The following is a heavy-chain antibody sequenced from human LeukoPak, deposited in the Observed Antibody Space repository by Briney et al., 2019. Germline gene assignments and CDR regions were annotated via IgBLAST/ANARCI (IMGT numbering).Heavy chain of an antibody. V-gene: IGHV1-18*04. CDR2: ISAYNGNT. D-gene: IGHD6-19*01. CDR1: GYTFTGYY. CDR3: ARDPSYSSGWHGPFDP. Sequence: ASVKVSCKASGYTFTGYYMHWVRQAPGQGLEWMGWISAYNGNTNYAQKLQGRVTMTTDTSTSTAYMELRSLRSDDTAVYYRARDPSYSSGWHGPFDPWGQGTLVTVSS. J-gene: IGHJ5*02.